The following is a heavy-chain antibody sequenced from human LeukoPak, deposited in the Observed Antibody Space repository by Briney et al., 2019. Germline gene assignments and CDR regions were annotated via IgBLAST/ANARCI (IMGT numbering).Heavy chain of an antibody. CDR2: IIPIFGTA. D-gene: IGHD4-17*01. V-gene: IGHV1-69*13. Sequence: SVKVSCKASGGTFSRNAISWVRQAPGQGLEWMGGIIPIFGTASYAQKFQGRVTMTADESTNTAYMELSSLRSEDTAMYYCARDPSNAYVCDDYVSIPRDDTRGWFFDLWGRGTLVTVSS. CDR3: ARDPSNAYVCDDYVSIPRDDTRGWFFDL. CDR1: GGTFSRNA. J-gene: IGHJ2*01.